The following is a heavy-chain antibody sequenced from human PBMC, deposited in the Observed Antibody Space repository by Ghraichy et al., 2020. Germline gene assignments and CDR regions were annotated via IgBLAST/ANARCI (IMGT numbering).Heavy chain of an antibody. Sequence: GGSLRLSCAASGFTFDDYTMHWVRQAPGKGLEWVSLISWDGGSTYYADSVKGRFTISRDNSKNSLYLQMNSLRTEDTALYYCAKDLCSGGSCRHYYYYGMDVWGQGTTVTVSS. CDR3: AKDLCSGGSCRHYYYYGMDV. CDR1: GFTFDDYT. V-gene: IGHV3-43*01. J-gene: IGHJ6*02. CDR2: ISWDGGST. D-gene: IGHD2-15*01.